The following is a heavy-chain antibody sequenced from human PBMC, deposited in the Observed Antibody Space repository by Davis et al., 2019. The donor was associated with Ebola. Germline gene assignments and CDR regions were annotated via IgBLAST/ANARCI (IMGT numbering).Heavy chain of an antibody. J-gene: IGHJ6*02. Sequence: GESLKISCAASGFTFSSYAMSWVRQAPGEGLEWVSAISGSGGSTYYADSVKGRFTISRDNSKNTLYLQMNSLRAEDTAVYYCAKAVSAGDDFWSGYSNPYYYYGMDVWGQGTTVTVSS. D-gene: IGHD3-3*01. CDR2: ISGSGGST. V-gene: IGHV3-23*01. CDR1: GFTFSSYA. CDR3: AKAVSAGDDFWSGYSNPYYYYGMDV.